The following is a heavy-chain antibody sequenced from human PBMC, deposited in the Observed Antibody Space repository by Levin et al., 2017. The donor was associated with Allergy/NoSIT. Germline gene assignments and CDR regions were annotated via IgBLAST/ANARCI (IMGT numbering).Heavy chain of an antibody. V-gene: IGHV4-34*01. CDR2: INHSGST. CDR1: GGSFSGYY. D-gene: IGHD5-18*01. CDR3: ARPRVGGQRVRGYSYGFDY. J-gene: IGHJ4*02. Sequence: PSETLSLTCAVYGGSFSGYYWSWIRQPPGKGLEWIGEINHSGSTNYNPSLKSRVTISVDTSKNQFSLKLSSVTAADTAVYYCARPRVGGQRVRGYSYGFDYWGQGTLVTVSS.